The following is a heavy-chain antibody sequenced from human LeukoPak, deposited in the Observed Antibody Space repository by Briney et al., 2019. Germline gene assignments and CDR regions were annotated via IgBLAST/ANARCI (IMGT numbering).Heavy chain of an antibody. CDR1: GYTFTSYV. V-gene: IGHV7-4-1*01. Sequence: ASVKVSCKASGYTFTSYVMNWVRQAPGQGLEWMGWINTNTGNPTYAQGFTGRFVFSLDTSVSTAYLQIGSLKAEDTAVYYCASLCSGGSCYVDYWGQGTLVTVSS. D-gene: IGHD2-15*01. CDR2: INTNTGNP. CDR3: ASLCSGGSCYVDY. J-gene: IGHJ4*02.